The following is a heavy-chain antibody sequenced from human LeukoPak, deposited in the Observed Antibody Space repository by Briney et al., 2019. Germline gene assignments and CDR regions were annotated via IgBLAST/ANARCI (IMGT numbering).Heavy chain of an antibody. V-gene: IGHV3-9*01. CDR2: SSWNSGSI. Sequence: GRSLRLSCAASGFTFDNYAMPWVRQTPGKGLEWVSGSSWNSGSIGYADSVKGRFTISRDNAKNSLYLQMNSLRAEDTALYYCAKDRTYDYVWGSYDYWGQGTLVTVSS. J-gene: IGHJ4*02. CDR3: AKDRTYDYVWGSYDY. CDR1: GFTFDNYA. D-gene: IGHD3-16*01.